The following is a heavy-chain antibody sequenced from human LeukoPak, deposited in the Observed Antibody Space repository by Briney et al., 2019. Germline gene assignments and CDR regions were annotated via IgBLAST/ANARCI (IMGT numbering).Heavy chain of an antibody. CDR1: GFTFSSYG. J-gene: IGHJ3*01. V-gene: IGHV3-30*02. Sequence: LAGGSLRLSCATSGFTFSSYGMQWVRQAPGKGLEWVAFIRYDGRNKYYADSVKGRFTISRDNSKNTLYLQMDSLRAEDTAMYYCAKDEVFGGSFDVWGQGTMVTVSS. CDR2: IRYDGRNK. CDR3: AKDEVFGGSFDV. D-gene: IGHD3-3*01.